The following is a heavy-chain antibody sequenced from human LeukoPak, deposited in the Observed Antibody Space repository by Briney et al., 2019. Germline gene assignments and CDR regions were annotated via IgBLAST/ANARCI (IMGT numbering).Heavy chain of an antibody. CDR2: LFYDGSKK. Sequence: PGRSLTLSCAASGFTFSNYGMHWVSQAPGKGLEWVAYLFYDGSKKYYADSVKGRFTISRDNSKNTMYLQMNSLRAEDTAVYYCAKDLHTSIAAPNWFEPWGQGTLVTVSS. CDR3: AKDLHTSIAAPNWFEP. V-gene: IGHV3-30*18. D-gene: IGHD6-6*01. J-gene: IGHJ5*01. CDR1: GFTFSNYG.